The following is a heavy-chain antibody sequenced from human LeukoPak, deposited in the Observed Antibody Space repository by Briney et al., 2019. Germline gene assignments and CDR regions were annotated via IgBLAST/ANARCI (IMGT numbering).Heavy chain of an antibody. J-gene: IGHJ5*02. D-gene: IGHD3-3*01. V-gene: IGHV3-23*01. CDR3: ATGPHYDSYH. CDR1: GFSFTNFA. Sequence: GGSLRLSCEASGFSFTNFAMAWVRQAPGRGLEWVAGISGIGDNTFYTDSVKGRFTVSRDNSRNTLFLLMTSLRAEDTAVYYCATGPHYDSYHWGQGTLVTVSS. CDR2: ISGIGDNT.